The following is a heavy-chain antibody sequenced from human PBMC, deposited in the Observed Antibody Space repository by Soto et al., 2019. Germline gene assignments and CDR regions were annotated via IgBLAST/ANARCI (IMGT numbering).Heavy chain of an antibody. J-gene: IGHJ4*02. Sequence: EVQLVQSGGGLVQPGGSLRLSCAASGFTFGSSNMNWVRQAPGKGLEWISYISSSGGAAYYADSVKGRFTVSRDNAKNSLYLLMNSVRAEDTSVYFCAREKSYGDHGSETYIDYWGQGTLVTVSS. D-gene: IGHD4-17*01. CDR2: ISSSGGAA. V-gene: IGHV3-48*01. CDR1: GFTFGSSN. CDR3: AREKSYGDHGSETYIDY.